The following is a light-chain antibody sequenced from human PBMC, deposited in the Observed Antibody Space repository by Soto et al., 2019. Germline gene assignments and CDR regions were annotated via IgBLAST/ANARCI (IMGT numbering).Light chain of an antibody. V-gene: IGKV3-20*01. J-gene: IGKJ5*01. Sequence: EIVLTQSPGTLSLSPGERATLSCRASQSVSSSYLAWYQQKPGQAPRLLIYDAYNRATGIPPRFSGSGSGTDFTLTIDRLEPEDFAVYYCQQYGSSSITFGQGTRLEL. CDR2: DAY. CDR1: QSVSSSY. CDR3: QQYGSSSIT.